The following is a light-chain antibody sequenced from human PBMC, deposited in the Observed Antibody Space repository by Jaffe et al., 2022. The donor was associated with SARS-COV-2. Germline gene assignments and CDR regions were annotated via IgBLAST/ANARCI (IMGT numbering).Light chain of an antibody. Sequence: DIQMTQSPSSLSASVGDRVTITCQASQDIRNYLNWYQQKPGKAPNLLISDASNLETGVPSRFSGSGFGTDFTLTISSLQPEDIATYYCQQHDDLSFTFGPGTKVDIK. CDR3: QQHDDLSFT. CDR1: QDIRNY. V-gene: IGKV1-33*01. CDR2: DAS. J-gene: IGKJ3*01.